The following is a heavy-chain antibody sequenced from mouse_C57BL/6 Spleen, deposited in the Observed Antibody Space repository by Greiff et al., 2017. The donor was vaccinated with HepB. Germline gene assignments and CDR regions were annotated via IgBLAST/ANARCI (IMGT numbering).Heavy chain of an antibody. Sequence: VQLQQSGPELVKPGASVKISCKASGYTFTDYYMNWVKQSHGKSLEWIGDINPNNGGTSYNQKFKGKATLTVDKSSSTAYMELRSLTSEDSAVYYCARHWDVGYWGQGTTLTVSS. J-gene: IGHJ2*01. CDR3: ARHWDVGY. CDR1: GYTFTDYY. CDR2: INPNNGGT. D-gene: IGHD4-1*01. V-gene: IGHV1-26*01.